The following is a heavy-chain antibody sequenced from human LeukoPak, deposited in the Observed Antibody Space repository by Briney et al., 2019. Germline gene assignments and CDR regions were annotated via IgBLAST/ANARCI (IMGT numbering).Heavy chain of an antibody. Sequence: SVKVSCKASGGTFSSYAISWVRQAPGQGLEWMGGIIPIFGTANYAQKFQGRVTITADESTSTAYMELSSLRSEDTAVYYCASGYCSSTSCYSPYYYMDVWGKGTTVTV. CDR2: IIPIFGTA. CDR1: GGTFSSYA. CDR3: ASGYCSSTSCYSPYYYMDV. D-gene: IGHD2-2*03. J-gene: IGHJ6*03. V-gene: IGHV1-69*13.